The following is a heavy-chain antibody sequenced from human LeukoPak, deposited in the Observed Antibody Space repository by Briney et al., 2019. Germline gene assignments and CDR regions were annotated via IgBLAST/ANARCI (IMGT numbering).Heavy chain of an antibody. J-gene: IGHJ3*01. D-gene: IGHD3-16*01. CDR1: GFTFSSYS. CDR2: ISVSSRNVI. Sequence: GGSLRLSCAASGFTFSSYSMNWVRQAPGKGLEWLSYISVSSRNVIDYADSVKRRFIISRDDAKNSLYLQMNSLRAEETAVYLCARDFGRGLYALDVWGQGTMITVSS. V-gene: IGHV3-21*05. CDR3: ARDFGRGLYALDV.